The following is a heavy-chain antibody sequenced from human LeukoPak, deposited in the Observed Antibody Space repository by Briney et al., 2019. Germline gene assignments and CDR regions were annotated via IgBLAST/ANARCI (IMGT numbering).Heavy chain of an antibody. D-gene: IGHD2-2*01. Sequence: SETLSLTCTVSGGSISNHYWSWIRQPPGKGLEWIGYIHYSGSTNYNPSLKSRVTISVDTSKNQFSLKLTSVTPADTAVYYCARDFGRGYCSTTSCFVPWFDPWGQGTLVTVSS. CDR3: ARDFGRGYCSTTSCFVPWFDP. CDR1: GGSISNHY. V-gene: IGHV4-59*11. CDR2: IHYSGST. J-gene: IGHJ5*02.